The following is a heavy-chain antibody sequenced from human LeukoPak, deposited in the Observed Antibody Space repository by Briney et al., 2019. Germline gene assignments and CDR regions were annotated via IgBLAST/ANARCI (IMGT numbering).Heavy chain of an antibody. Sequence: GGSLRLSCAASGFTFSSYEMNWVRQAPGKGLEWVSYISSSGSTIYYADSVKGRFTISRDNTKNTLYLQLNSLRAEDTAVYYCATGNYNRPFDYWGQGTLVTVSS. CDR2: ISSSGSTI. V-gene: IGHV3-48*03. CDR1: GFTFSSYE. D-gene: IGHD1-7*01. CDR3: ATGNYNRPFDY. J-gene: IGHJ4*02.